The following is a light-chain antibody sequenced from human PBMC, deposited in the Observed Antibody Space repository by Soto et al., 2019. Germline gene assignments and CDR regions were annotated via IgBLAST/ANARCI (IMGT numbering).Light chain of an antibody. CDR3: LSYTASAISL. Sequence: GPEESLSGKGTRTGVGAYTFVSWYQQLPGKAPKLIISAVSYRPSGVPDRFSGSKSGNTASLTISGLHPEDDADYYCLSYTASAISLVGGGTEVSVL. CDR1: RTGVGAYTF. V-gene: IGLV2-11*03. CDR2: AVS. J-gene: IGLJ2*01.